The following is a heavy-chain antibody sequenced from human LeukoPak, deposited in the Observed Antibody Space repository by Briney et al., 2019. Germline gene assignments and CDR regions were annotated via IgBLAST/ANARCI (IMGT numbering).Heavy chain of an antibody. V-gene: IGHV4-34*01. CDR3: ARGRDY. J-gene: IGHJ4*02. CDR1: GGSFSGYY. Sequence: PSETLSLTCAVYGGSFSGYYWSWIRQPPGKGLEWIGEINHSGSTNINPSLKSRVTISVDTSKNQFSLKLSSVTAADTAVYYCARGRDYWGQGTLVTVSS. CDR2: INHSGST.